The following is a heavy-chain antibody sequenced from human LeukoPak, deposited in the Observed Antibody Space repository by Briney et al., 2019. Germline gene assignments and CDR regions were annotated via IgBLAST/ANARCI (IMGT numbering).Heavy chain of an antibody. D-gene: IGHD3-22*01. CDR3: AKAKVQYYDLFDI. CDR1: GFTISSYA. CDR2: ISGSGGST. J-gene: IGHJ3*02. Sequence: PGGSLRLSCAASGFTISSYAMSWVRQAPGKGLEWVSAISGSGGSTYYADSVKGRFTISRDNSKNTLYLQMNSLRAKDTAVYYCAKAKVQYYDLFDIWGQGTMVTVSS. V-gene: IGHV3-23*01.